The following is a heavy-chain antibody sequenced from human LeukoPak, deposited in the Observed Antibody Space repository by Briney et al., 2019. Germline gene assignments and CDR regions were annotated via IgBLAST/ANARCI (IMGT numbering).Heavy chain of an antibody. CDR1: GFTFSNYA. D-gene: IGHD3-10*01. CDR3: ARERRGSGSSLDY. CDR2: IRYDGSNK. V-gene: IGHV3-30*02. J-gene: IGHJ4*02. Sequence: RGSLRLSCAASGFTFSNYAMHWVRQAPGKGLEWVAFIRYDGSNKYYADSVKGRFTISRDNSKNTLYLQMNSLRAEDTAVYYCARERRGSGSSLDYWGQGTLVTVSS.